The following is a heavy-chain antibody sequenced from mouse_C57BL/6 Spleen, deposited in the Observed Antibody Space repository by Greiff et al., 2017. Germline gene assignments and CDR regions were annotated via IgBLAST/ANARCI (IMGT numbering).Heavy chain of an antibody. CDR1: GYTFTDYE. CDR2: IDPETGGT. CDR3: TRGIYYDYSWFAY. J-gene: IGHJ3*01. V-gene: IGHV1-15*01. Sequence: VKLQESGAELVRPGASVTLSCKASGYTFTDYEMHWVKQTPVHGLEWIGAIDPETGGTAYNQKFKGKAILTADKSSSTAYMALRSLTSEDSAVYYCTRGIYYDYSWFAYWGQGTLVTVSA. D-gene: IGHD2-4*01.